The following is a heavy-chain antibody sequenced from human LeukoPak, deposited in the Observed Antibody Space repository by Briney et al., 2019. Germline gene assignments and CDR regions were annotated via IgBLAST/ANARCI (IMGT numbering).Heavy chain of an antibody. Sequence: ASVKVSCKVSGHTLTELSMHWVRQAPGKGLEWMGGFDPEDGETIYAQKFQGRVTMTEDTSTDTAYMELSSLRSEDTAVYYCARMHYYDSGGSNWFDPWGQGTLVTVSS. V-gene: IGHV1-24*01. D-gene: IGHD3-10*01. CDR2: FDPEDGET. CDR3: ARMHYYDSGGSNWFDP. J-gene: IGHJ5*02. CDR1: GHTLTELS.